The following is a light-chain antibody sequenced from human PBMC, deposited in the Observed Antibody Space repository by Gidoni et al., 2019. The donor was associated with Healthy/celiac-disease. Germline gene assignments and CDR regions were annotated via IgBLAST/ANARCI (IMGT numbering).Light chain of an antibody. CDR1: QSVSSI. CDR3: QQYNNWPPRP. Sequence: EIVMTRSPATQSGSPGERATLSRRASQSVSSILAWYQQKPGQAPRLLIYGAFPRATGSPARLRGSWSRTDVTLTISSLQSEDFAVYYCQQYNNWPPRPLGQGTRPEIK. J-gene: IGKJ5*01. CDR2: GAF. V-gene: IGKV3-15*01.